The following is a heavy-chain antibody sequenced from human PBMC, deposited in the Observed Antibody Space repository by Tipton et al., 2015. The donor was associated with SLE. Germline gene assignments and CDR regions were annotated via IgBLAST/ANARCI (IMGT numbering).Heavy chain of an antibody. CDR2: IFYSGST. V-gene: IGHV4-39*01. CDR1: GGSFSDYY. J-gene: IGHJ4*02. Sequence: LVKPTETLSLTCAVYGGSFSDYYWGWIRQPPGKGLEWIGSIFYSGSTYYNPSLKSRLTISVDTSKKQFFLHLGSVTAADTAVYYCARRLIFGVVAFDSWGQGTLVTVSS. D-gene: IGHD3-3*01. CDR3: ARRLIFGVVAFDS.